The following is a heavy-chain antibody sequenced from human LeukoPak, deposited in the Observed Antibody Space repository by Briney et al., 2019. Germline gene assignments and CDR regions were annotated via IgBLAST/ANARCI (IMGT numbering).Heavy chain of an antibody. CDR2: MNPNSGNT. Sequence: GASVKVSCKASGYTFTSYDINWVRQATGRGLEWMGWMNPNSGNTGYAQKFQGRVTMTRNTSISTAYMELSSLRSEDTAVYYCARWDSSSSGPVDYWGQGTLVTVSS. CDR3: ARWDSSSSGPVDY. V-gene: IGHV1-8*01. D-gene: IGHD6-6*01. CDR1: GYTFTSYD. J-gene: IGHJ4*02.